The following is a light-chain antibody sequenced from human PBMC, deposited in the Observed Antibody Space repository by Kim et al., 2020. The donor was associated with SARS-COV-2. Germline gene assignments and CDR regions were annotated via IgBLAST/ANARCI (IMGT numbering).Light chain of an antibody. CDR3: QQYDSYSVWT. CDR2: DAS. Sequence: SVGDRVTIPCRASQSISTWLAWYQQKPGKAPKLLIYDASNLESGVPSRFSGSGSGTEFTLTISSLQPDDFATYYCQQYDSYSVWTFGQGTKVDIK. V-gene: IGKV1-5*01. J-gene: IGKJ1*01. CDR1: QSISTW.